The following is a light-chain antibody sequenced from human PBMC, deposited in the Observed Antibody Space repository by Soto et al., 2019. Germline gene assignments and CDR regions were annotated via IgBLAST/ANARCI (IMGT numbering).Light chain of an antibody. V-gene: IGLV2-18*02. CDR1: SIDFVTYNR. CDR2: EVS. J-gene: IGLJ1*01. Sequence: QSALTQPPSVSGSPGQSVTISCTGTSIDFVTYNRVSWYQQPPGTAPKLRVFEVSNRPSGVSYRFSGSKSGNTASLTISGLQAEDESDYFCSSYSISTAYLFGTGTKLTVL. CDR3: SSYSISTAYL.